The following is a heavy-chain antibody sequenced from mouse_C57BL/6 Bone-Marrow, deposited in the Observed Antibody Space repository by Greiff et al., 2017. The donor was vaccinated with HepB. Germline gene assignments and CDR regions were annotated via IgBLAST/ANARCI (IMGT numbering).Heavy chain of an antibody. CDR1: GFTFSSYA. J-gene: IGHJ3*01. CDR3: TRGDFGY. D-gene: IGHD2-13*01. V-gene: IGHV5-9-1*02. Sequence: EVKLLEPGDGLVKPGASLKLSCAASGFTFSSYAMPWVRQTPEKRLEWVAYISTGGDYIYYADTVKGRYTISRDKTRNTLDLQMSSLKSEDTAMYYCTRGDFGYWGQGTLVTVS. CDR2: ISTGGDYI.